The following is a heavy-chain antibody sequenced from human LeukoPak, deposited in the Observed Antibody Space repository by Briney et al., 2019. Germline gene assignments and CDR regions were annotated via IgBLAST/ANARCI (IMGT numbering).Heavy chain of an antibody. CDR3: ARGSGSFFPFDY. CDR1: GGSISSHY. J-gene: IGHJ4*02. CDR2: IDYSGST. V-gene: IGHV4-59*11. D-gene: IGHD1-26*01. Sequence: SETLSLNCTVSGGSISSHYWSWIRQPPGKGLEWIGYIDYSGSTNYNPSLKSRVTISVDTAKNQSSLKLSSVTAADTAVSYCARGSGSFFPFDYWGQGTLVTVSS.